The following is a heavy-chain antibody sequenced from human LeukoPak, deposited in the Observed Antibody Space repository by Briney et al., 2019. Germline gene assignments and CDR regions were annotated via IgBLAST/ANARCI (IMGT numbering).Heavy chain of an antibody. Sequence: SETLSLTCTVSGYSISSGYYWGWIRQPPGKGLEWIGSIYHSGSTYYNPSLKSRVTISVDTSKNQFSLKLSSVTAADTAVYYCARAKRTRLSSSWYVTSFDPWGQGTLVTVSS. V-gene: IGHV4-38-2*02. CDR1: GYSISSGYY. D-gene: IGHD6-13*01. CDR3: ARAKRTRLSSSWYVTSFDP. J-gene: IGHJ5*02. CDR2: IYHSGST.